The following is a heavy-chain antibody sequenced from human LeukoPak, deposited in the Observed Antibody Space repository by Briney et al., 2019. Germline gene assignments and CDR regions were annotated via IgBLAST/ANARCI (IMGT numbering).Heavy chain of an antibody. V-gene: IGHV4-39*01. J-gene: IGHJ4*02. CDR2: IYYSGST. CDR1: GGSISSSSYD. CDR3: ASTGYSSSWYARPFPFDY. D-gene: IGHD6-13*01. Sequence: PSETLSLTCTVSGGSISSSSYDWGWIRQPPGKGLEWIGSIYYSGSTYYNPSLKSRVTISVDTSKNQFSLKLSSVTAADTAVYYCASTGYSSSWYARPFPFDYWGQGTLVTVSS.